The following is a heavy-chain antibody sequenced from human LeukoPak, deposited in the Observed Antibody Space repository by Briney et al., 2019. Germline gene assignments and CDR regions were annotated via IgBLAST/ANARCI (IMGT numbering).Heavy chain of an antibody. J-gene: IGHJ4*02. D-gene: IGHD4-11*01. CDR3: VRYRETTVTTLDF. Sequence: PGGSLRLSCAASGFIFSSYWMHWVRQVPGKRLVWVSRISGDGSSTTYADSVKGRFTISRDNAENTLYLQMSSLRAEDTAVYYCVRYRETTVTTLDFWGQGTVVTVSS. CDR1: GFIFSSYW. CDR2: ISGDGSST. V-gene: IGHV3-74*03.